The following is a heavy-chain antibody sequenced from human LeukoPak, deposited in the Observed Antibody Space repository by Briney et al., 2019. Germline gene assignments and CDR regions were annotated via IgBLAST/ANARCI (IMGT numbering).Heavy chain of an antibody. CDR2: INQDGSEK. V-gene: IGHV3-7*01. D-gene: IGHD1-7*01. CDR3: ARDGSSMGTNFDY. Sequence: GGSLRLSCAASGFTFISYWMSWVRQAPGKGLEWVANINQDGSEKYYVDSVKGRFTISRDNAKNSLYLQMNSLRAEDTAVYYCARDGSSMGTNFDYWGQGTLVTVSS. J-gene: IGHJ4*02. CDR1: GFTFISYW.